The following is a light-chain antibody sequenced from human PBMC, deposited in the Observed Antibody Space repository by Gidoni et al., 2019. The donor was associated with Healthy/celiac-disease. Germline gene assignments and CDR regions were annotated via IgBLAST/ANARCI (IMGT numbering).Light chain of an antibody. J-gene: IGKJ2*01. V-gene: IGKV2-28*01. CDR2: LGS. Sequence: LMTPSPLSLPVTPGEPASISCRSSQSLLHSNGYNYLDWYLQKPGQSPQLLIYLGSNRASGVPDRFSGSGSGTDFTLKISRVEAEDVGVYYCMQALQTPSTFGQGTKLEIK. CDR3: MQALQTPST. CDR1: QSLLHSNGYNY.